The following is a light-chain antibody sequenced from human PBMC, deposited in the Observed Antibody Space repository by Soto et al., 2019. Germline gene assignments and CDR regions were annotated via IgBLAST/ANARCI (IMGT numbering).Light chain of an antibody. Sequence: EIVLTQSPGTLSLSPGERATLSCRASQTVSSSFLAWYQQTPGQAPRLLIYAASSRATGIPDRFGGSGSGTDFTLTISRLEPEDFAVYYCQQYGNSPQTFGQGAKVDVK. J-gene: IGKJ1*01. CDR3: QQYGNSPQT. CDR2: AAS. CDR1: QTVSSSF. V-gene: IGKV3-20*01.